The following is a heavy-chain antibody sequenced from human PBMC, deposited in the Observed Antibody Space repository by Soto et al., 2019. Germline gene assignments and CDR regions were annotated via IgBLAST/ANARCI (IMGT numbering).Heavy chain of an antibody. CDR2: ISRDGSNA. Sequence: QVQLLESGGGVVQPGRSLTLSCAASGFTFSSYVIHWVRQTPDKGLEWVAFISRDGSNAYYADSVKGRFTISRDNSKNTLYMEMNSLRAEDTAVYYCARDDEGGSDCDLGYWGQGTLVTVSS. D-gene: IGHD3-10*01. CDR1: GFTFSSYV. CDR3: ARDDEGGSDCDLGY. V-gene: IGHV3-30-3*01. J-gene: IGHJ4*02.